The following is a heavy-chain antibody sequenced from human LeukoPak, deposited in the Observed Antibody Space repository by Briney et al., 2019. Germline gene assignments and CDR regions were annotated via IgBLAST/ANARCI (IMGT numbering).Heavy chain of an antibody. CDR1: GFTFSSYA. Sequence: AGGSLRLSCAASGFTFSSYAMSWVRQAPGKGLEWVSAISGSGGSTYYADSVKGRFTISRDNSKSTLYLQMNSLRAEDTAVYYCATNSDYDSSGYYYGYFDYWGQGTLVTVSS. CDR2: ISGSGGST. V-gene: IGHV3-23*01. D-gene: IGHD3-22*01. J-gene: IGHJ4*02. CDR3: ATNSDYDSSGYYYGYFDY.